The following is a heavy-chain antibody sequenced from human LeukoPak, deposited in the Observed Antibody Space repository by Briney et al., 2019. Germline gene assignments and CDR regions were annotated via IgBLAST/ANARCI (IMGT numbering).Heavy chain of an antibody. D-gene: IGHD1-14*01. Sequence: TSETLSLTCAVYGGSFSGYYWSWIRQPPGKGLEWIGYIYYSGSTNYYPSLKSRVTVSVDTSKNQFSLKLSSVTAADTAVYYCARSAGYYFDYWGQGTLVTVSS. J-gene: IGHJ4*02. V-gene: IGHV4-59*01. CDR1: GGSFSGYY. CDR3: ARSAGYYFDY. CDR2: IYYSGST.